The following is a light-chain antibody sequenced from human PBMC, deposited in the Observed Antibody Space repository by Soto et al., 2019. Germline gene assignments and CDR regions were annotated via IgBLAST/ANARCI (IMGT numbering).Light chain of an antibody. CDR2: DDS. J-gene: IGLJ1*01. V-gene: IGLV3-21*02. Sequence: ELTQPPSVSVAPGQTARITCGGNNIGGKSVHWYQQKPGQAPVLVVYDDSDRPSGIPERFSGSNSVNTATLTISRVAAGDEADYYCQVWESGRGVFGTGTKVTV. CDR1: NIGGKS. CDR3: QVWESGRGV.